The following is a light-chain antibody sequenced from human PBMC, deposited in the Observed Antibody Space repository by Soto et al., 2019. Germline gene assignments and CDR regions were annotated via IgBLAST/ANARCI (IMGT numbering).Light chain of an antibody. V-gene: IGKV3-20*01. CDR1: QSVASNY. J-gene: IGKJ1*01. CDR3: QQYGTSRT. CDR2: GAS. Sequence: EIVLTQSPGTLSLSPGERATLSCRASQSVASNYLAWYQQKPGQAPRLLIHGASNRATGIPDRFSGSGSATDFTRGISRLEPEDLAVYYCQQYGTSRTFGQGTKVDIK.